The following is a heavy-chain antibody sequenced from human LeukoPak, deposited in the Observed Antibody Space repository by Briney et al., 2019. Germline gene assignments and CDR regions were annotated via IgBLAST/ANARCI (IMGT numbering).Heavy chain of an antibody. J-gene: IGHJ4*02. Sequence: SGGSLRLSCAASGFTFSSYAMSWVRQAPGKGLEWVSAISGSGGSTYYADSVKGRFTISRDNSKNTLYLQMNSLRAEDTAVYYCAKGVVGQQLAFDYWGQGTLVTVSS. CDR2: ISGSGGST. D-gene: IGHD6-13*01. CDR3: AKGVVGQQLAFDY. CDR1: GFTFSSYA. V-gene: IGHV3-23*01.